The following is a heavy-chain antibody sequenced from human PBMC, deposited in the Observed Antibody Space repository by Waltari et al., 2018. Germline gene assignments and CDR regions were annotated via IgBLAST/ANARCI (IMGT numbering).Heavy chain of an antibody. D-gene: IGHD4-17*01. CDR3: ARSRRTTVTTEFIY. J-gene: IGHJ4*02. CDR2: IYPCDSVT. CDR1: GYNFTSYW. Sequence: EVQLVQSGAEVKKPGESLKISCKGSGYNFTSYWIGWVRQMPGKGLEWMGSIYPCDSVTSYSPSFQGHVTISADKSISTAYLQWSSLKASDTAMYYCARSRRTTVTTEFIYLGQGTLGTVSS. V-gene: IGHV5-51*03.